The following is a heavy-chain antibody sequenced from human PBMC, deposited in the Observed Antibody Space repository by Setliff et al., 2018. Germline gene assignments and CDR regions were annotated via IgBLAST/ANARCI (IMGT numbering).Heavy chain of an antibody. D-gene: IGHD6-13*01. J-gene: IGHJ6*03. V-gene: IGHV4-39*01. CDR3: ARQPYSTTYYYYYYMDV. Sequence: SETLSLTCTVSNGSISGGNYFWGWIRQPPGKGLEWMGSIFYTGSAYYSPSLKSRVTMSIDTSKNQFSLNLNSVTAADTAVYYCARQPYSTTYYYYYYMDVWGKGTTVTVSS. CDR1: NGSISGGNYF. CDR2: IFYTGSA.